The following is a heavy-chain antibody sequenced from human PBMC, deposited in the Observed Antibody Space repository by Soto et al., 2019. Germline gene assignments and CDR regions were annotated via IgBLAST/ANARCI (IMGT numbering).Heavy chain of an antibody. CDR3: AKPEDFWSSVTNYMDV. CDR1: GFTFSSYA. J-gene: IGHJ6*03. Sequence: GGSLRLSCAASGFTFSSYAMSWVRQAPGKGLEWVSAISGSGGSTYYADSVKGRFTISRDNSKNTLYLQMNSLRAEDTAVYYCAKPEDFWSSVTNYMDVWGKGTTVTVSS. CDR2: ISGSGGST. V-gene: IGHV3-23*01. D-gene: IGHD3-3*01.